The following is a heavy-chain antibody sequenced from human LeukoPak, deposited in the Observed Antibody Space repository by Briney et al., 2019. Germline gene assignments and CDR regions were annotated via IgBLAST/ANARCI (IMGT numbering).Heavy chain of an antibody. D-gene: IGHD6-19*01. CDR1: GGSISSGGYY. CDR3: ARLGTRSLRAVPGTTEFDY. CDR2: IYYCGST. J-gene: IGHJ4*02. V-gene: IGHV4-31*03. Sequence: SSETLSLTCTVSGGSISSGGYYWSWIRQHPGKGLEWIGYIYYCGSTYYNPSLKSRVTISVDTSKNQFSLKLSSVTAADTAMYYCARLGTRSLRAVPGTTEFDYWGQGTLVTVSS.